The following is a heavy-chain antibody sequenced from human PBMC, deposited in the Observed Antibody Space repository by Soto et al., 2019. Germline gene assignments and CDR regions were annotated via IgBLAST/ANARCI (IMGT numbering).Heavy chain of an antibody. D-gene: IGHD5-18*01. V-gene: IGHV3-21*01. CDR2: ISSSSSYI. Sequence: PGGSLRLSCAASGFTFSSYSMNWVRQAPGKGLEWVSSISSSSSYIYYADSVKGRFTISRDNAKNSLYLQMNSLRAEDTAVYYCARGIPGYSYGLADYWGQGTLVTVSS. CDR3: ARGIPGYSYGLADY. J-gene: IGHJ4*02. CDR1: GFTFSSYS.